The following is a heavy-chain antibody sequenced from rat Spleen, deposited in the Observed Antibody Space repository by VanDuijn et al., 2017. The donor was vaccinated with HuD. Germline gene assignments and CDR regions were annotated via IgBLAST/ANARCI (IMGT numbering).Heavy chain of an antibody. J-gene: IGHJ2*01. CDR3: TKMPPMGDYFDC. V-gene: IGHV5-20*01. CDR2: ITYDVSTT. CDR1: GFSFSDCD. Sequence: EVQLVESGGGLVQPGRSMLLSCAASGFSFSDCDMAWVRQAPTKGLGWVASITYDVSTTYYRDSVKGRFTVSRDNAKSTLYLQMDSLRSEDTATYYCTKMPPMGDYFDCWGQGVKVTVSS. D-gene: IGHD1-7*01.